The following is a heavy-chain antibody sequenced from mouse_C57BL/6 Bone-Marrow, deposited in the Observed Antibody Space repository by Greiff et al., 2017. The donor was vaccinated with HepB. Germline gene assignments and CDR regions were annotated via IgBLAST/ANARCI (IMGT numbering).Heavy chain of an antibody. CDR1: GFTFSDYY. V-gene: IGHV5-16*01. D-gene: IGHD2-2*01. J-gene: IGHJ1*03. CDR3: ARDMVTGSYWYFDV. CDR2: INYDGSST. Sequence: DVMLVESEGGLVQPGSSMKLSCTASGFTFSDYYMAWVRQVPEKGLEWVANINYDGSSTYYLDSLKSRFIISRDNAKNILYLQMSSLKSEDTATYYCARDMVTGSYWYFDVWGTGTTVTVSS.